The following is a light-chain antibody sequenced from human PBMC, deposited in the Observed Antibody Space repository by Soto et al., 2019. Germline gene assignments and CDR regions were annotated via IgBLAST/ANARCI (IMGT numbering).Light chain of an antibody. V-gene: IGKV3D-15*01. J-gene: IGKJ4*01. CDR3: QQYKSYSRLT. CDR1: QSVSSN. Sequence: EIVMTQYPATLSVSPGASATLSCRASQSVSSNLAWYQQKPGQAPRLLIYDASNRATGIPARFSGSGSGTDFTLTISSLQPDDFATYYGQQYKSYSRLTFGGGTKVDI. CDR2: DAS.